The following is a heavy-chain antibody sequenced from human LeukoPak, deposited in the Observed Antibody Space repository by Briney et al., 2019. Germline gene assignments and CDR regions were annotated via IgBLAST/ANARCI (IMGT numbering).Heavy chain of an antibody. D-gene: IGHD1-26*01. CDR2: INPNSGGT. CDR3: VRDGGGSYSPLYNWFDP. CDR1: GYTFSDYY. V-gene: IGHV1-2*02. J-gene: IGHJ5*02. Sequence: ASVKVSCKASGYTFSDYYMHWVRQAPRQGLEWMGWINPNSGGTNYAQKFQGRVTMTRDTSISTAYMELSRLRSDDTAVYYCVRDGGGSYSPLYNWFDPWGQGTLVTVSS.